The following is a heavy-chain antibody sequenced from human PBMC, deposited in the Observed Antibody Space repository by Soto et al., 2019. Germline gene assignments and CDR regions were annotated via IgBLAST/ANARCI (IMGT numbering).Heavy chain of an antibody. CDR1: GFTFSNYW. CDR2: IDHDGST. J-gene: IGHJ4*02. V-gene: IGHV3-74*01. Sequence: EVQLVESGGGLVQPGGSLRLSCAASGFTFSNYWMHWVRQAPGKGLAWVARIDHDGSTDYAGSVRGRFTVSRDNAESMLYLQMNSLRDDDTALYSCVRDSHGDYWGQGTLVTVSS. CDR3: VRDSHGDY.